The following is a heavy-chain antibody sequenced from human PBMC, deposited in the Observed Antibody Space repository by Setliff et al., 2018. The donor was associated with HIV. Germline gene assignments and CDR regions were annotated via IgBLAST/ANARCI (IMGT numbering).Heavy chain of an antibody. D-gene: IGHD6-6*01. Sequence: GASVKVSCKASGYTFSNYGISWVRQAPGQGLEWMGWISAYNGTTKYNPSLKSRVTISVDTSKNQFSLKLSSVTAADTAVYYCASEAWTSYRSSSGYYYYYMDVWGKGTTVTVSS. V-gene: IGHV1-18*01. CDR3: ASEAWTSYRSSSGYYYYYMDV. CDR1: GYTFSNYG. J-gene: IGHJ6*03. CDR2: ISAYNGTT.